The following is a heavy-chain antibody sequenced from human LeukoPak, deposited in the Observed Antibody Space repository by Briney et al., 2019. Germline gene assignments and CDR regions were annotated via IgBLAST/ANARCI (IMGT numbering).Heavy chain of an antibody. CDR1: GYALTELS. Sequence: GASVKVSCKVSGYALTELSMHWVRQAPGKGLEWMGGFDPEDGETIYAQKFQGRVTMTGDTSTDTAYMELSSLRSEDTAVYYCATVLMVRGDNYYFDYWGQGTLVTVSS. CDR3: ATVLMVRGDNYYFDY. D-gene: IGHD3-10*01. J-gene: IGHJ4*02. CDR2: FDPEDGET. V-gene: IGHV1-24*01.